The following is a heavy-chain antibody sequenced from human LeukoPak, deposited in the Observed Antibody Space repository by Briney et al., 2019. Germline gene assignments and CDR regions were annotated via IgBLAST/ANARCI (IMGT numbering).Heavy chain of an antibody. D-gene: IGHD3-10*01. CDR2: ISWNSGSI. J-gene: IGHJ4*02. Sequence: GGSLRLSCAASGFTFDDYAMHWVRQAPGKGLEWVSGISWNSGSIGYADSVKGRFTISRDNAKNTLCLRMNSLRAEDTAVYYCAAGDGVIMNYWGQGTLVTVSS. CDR3: AAGDGVIMNY. CDR1: GFTFDDYA. V-gene: IGHV3-9*01.